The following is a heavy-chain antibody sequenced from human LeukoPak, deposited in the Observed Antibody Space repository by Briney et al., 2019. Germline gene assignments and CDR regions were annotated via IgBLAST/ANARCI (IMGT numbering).Heavy chain of an antibody. D-gene: IGHD2-15*01. CDR3: SRASIATTPYFFDY. CDR2: IRNKANSYTT. CDR1: GFTFSDHY. V-gene: IGHV3-72*01. J-gene: IGHJ4*02. Sequence: PGGSLRLSCAASGFTFSDHYMDWVRQAPGEGLEWVGRIRNKANSYTTEYAASVKGRFTISRDDSKNSLFLHMLSLKTEDTAVYYCSRASIATTPYFFDYWGRGTMVTVSS.